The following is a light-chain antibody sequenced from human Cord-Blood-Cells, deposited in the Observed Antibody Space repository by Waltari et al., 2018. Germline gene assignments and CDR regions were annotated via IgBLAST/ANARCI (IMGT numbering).Light chain of an antibody. CDR3: QQSYSTPLFT. CDR2: AAS. Sequence: DIQMTQSPSSLSASVGERVTITCRASQSISSYLNWYQQKPGKAPKLLIYAASSLQSGVPSRFSGSGSGTDFTLTISRLQPEDFATYYCQQSYSTPLFTFGPGTKVDIK. CDR1: QSISSY. J-gene: IGKJ3*01. V-gene: IGKV1-39*01.